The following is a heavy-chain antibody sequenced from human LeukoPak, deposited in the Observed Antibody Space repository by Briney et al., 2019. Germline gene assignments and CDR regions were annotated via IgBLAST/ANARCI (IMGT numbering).Heavy chain of an antibody. CDR1: GYTFTSYA. CDR2: INAGNGNT. V-gene: IGHV1-3*01. CDR3: ARDPGRHYYYYYGMDV. D-gene: IGHD1-26*01. J-gene: IGHJ6*02. Sequence: GASVKVSCKASGYTFTSYAMHWVRQAPGQRLEWMGWINAGNGNTKYSQKFQGRVTITRDTSASTAYMELSGLRSEDTAVYYCARDPGRHYYYYYGMDVWGQGTTVTVSS.